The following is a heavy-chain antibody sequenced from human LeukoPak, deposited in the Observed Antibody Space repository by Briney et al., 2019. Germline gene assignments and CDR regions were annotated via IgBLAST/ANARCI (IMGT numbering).Heavy chain of an antibody. V-gene: IGHV4-39*07. CDR1: GGSISSSSHY. Sequence: SETLSLTCTVSGGSISSSSHYWGWIRQPPGKGLEWIGSMCYRGGTYHNPSLKSRVTISVDTSKNQFSLKLSSVTAADTAVYYCATTTIRLGYWGQGTLVTVSS. D-gene: IGHD1-26*01. CDR2: MCYRGGT. CDR3: ATTTIRLGY. J-gene: IGHJ4*02.